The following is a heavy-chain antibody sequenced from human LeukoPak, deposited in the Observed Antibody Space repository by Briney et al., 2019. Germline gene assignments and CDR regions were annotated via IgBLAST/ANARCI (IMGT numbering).Heavy chain of an antibody. CDR1: GFTFNSYA. D-gene: IGHD3-22*01. CDR3: AKLGGYYDNSASRYFDY. J-gene: IGHJ4*02. Sequence: GGSLRLSCAASGFTFNSYAMSWVRQAPGKGLEWVSTIGFGDDSAYYADSVKGRFTISRDNSKNTVYLQMNSLRADDTAVYYCAKLGGYYDNSASRYFDYWGQGTLVTVSS. V-gene: IGHV3-23*01. CDR2: IGFGDDSA.